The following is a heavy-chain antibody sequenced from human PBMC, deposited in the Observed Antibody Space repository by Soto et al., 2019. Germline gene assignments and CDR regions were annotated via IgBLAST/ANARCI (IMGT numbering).Heavy chain of an antibody. CDR1: GGTFSSYA. CDR2: IIPIVGTA. Sequence: QVQLVQSGAEVKKPGSSVKVSCKASGGTFSSYAISWVRQAPGQGLEWMGGIIPIVGTANYAQKFQGRVTITADESTSTAYREPSSMRSEDTAVYYCARDAGVEAAGTCDYWGQGTLVTVAS. V-gene: IGHV1-69*12. J-gene: IGHJ4*02. CDR3: ARDAGVEAAGTCDY. D-gene: IGHD6-13*01.